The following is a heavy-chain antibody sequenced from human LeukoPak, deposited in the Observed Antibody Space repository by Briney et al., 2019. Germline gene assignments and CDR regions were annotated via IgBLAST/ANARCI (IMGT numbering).Heavy chain of an antibody. CDR1: GFTFSSYA. J-gene: IGHJ6*03. V-gene: IGHV3-23*01. CDR2: ISGSGGST. D-gene: IGHD1-14*01. Sequence: GGSLRLSCAASGFTFSSYAMSWVRQAPGKGMEWVSAISGSGGSTYYADSVKGRFIISRDNSKNTLYLQMNSLRAEDTAVYYCAKDHRDYYYYYMDVWGKGTTVTVSS. CDR3: AKDHRDYYYYYMDV.